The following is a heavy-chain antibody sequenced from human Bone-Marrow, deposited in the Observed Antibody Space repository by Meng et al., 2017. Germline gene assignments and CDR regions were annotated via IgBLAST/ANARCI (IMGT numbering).Heavy chain of an antibody. V-gene: IGHV3-48*03. CDR3: ARDDSSGYFGY. CDR1: GFTFSSFE. CDR2: ISGSGSTI. D-gene: IGHD3-22*01. Sequence: GGSLRLSCAASGFTFSSFEMNWVRQAPGKGLEWVSYISGSGSTIYYADSVKGRFTISRDNAKNSLYLQMNSLRAEDTAVYYCARDDSSGYFGYWGQGTLVTVSS. J-gene: IGHJ4*02.